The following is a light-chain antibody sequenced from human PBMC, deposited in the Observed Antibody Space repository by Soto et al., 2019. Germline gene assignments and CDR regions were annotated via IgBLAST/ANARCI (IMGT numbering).Light chain of an antibody. J-gene: IGLJ1*01. CDR3: NSYTSSSTVV. V-gene: IGLV2-14*01. CDR1: SSDVGAYNH. CDR2: EVS. Sequence: QSGLTQPASVCGSPGQSITISCTGTSSDVGAYNHVSWYQQHPGKAPKLMIYEVSNRPSGVSNRFSGSKSGNTASLTISGLLPEDEADYYCNSYTSSSTVVFGTGTKVTVL.